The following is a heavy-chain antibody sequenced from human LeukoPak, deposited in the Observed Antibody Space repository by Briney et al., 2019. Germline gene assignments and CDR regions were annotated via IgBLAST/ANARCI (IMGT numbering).Heavy chain of an antibody. J-gene: IGHJ4*02. D-gene: IGHD2-2*01. V-gene: IGHV3-64*02. CDR3: ARVGSSYCSSTSCRTFDY. CDR2: ISTNGDST. CDR1: GFTFSTYA. Sequence: PGGSLRLSCAASGFTFSTYAMHWVRQAPGKGLEYVSAISTNGDSTYYADSVKGRFTISRDNSKNTLFLQMGSLRADDMAVYYCARVGSSYCSSTSCRTFDYWGQGTLVTVSS.